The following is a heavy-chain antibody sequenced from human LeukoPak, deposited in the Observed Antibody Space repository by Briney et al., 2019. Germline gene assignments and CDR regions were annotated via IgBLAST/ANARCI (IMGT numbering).Heavy chain of an antibody. V-gene: IGHV4-39*01. D-gene: IGHD3-10*01. J-gene: IGHJ6*03. CDR3: ASVRRGFGESSKYYSYYYMDV. CDR2: IYYSGST. Sequence: SVTLSLTCTVSGGSIGSSSYYWGWIRQPPGKGLEWIGNIYYSGSTYFNPSLKSRVTISVDTSKNQFSLRLSAVTAADTAVYYCASVRRGFGESSKYYSYYYMDVWGNGTTVTISS. CDR1: GGSIGSSSYY.